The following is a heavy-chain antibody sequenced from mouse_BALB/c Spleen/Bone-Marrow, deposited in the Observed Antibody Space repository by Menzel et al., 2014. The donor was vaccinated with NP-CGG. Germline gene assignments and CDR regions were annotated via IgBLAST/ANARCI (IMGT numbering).Heavy chain of an antibody. J-gene: IGHJ4*01. V-gene: IGHV1S137*01. CDR2: ISGYYGDA. CDR1: GYTFTDHA. CDR3: ARTGKVRNAMDY. Sequence: VHLVESGAKLVRPGVSVKISCKGSGYTFTDHAMHWVKRSHAKSLEWIGLISGYYGDAIYNQKFKGKATMTVDKSSSTAYMELARLTSEESGVYYCARTGKVRNAMDYWGQGTSVTVSS.